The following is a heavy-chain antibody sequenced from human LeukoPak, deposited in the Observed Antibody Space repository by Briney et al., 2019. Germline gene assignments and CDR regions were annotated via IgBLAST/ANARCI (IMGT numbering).Heavy chain of an antibody. D-gene: IGHD2-2*01. CDR3: ARDYGSTSRSHYY. V-gene: IGHV1-69*13. J-gene: IGHJ4*02. Sequence: SVKVSCTASGGTFSSYAISWVRQAPGQGLEWMGGIIPIFGTANYAQKFQGRVTITADESTSTAYMEPSSLRSEDTAVYYCARDYGSTSRSHYYWGQGILVTVSS. CDR2: IIPIFGTA. CDR1: GGTFSSYA.